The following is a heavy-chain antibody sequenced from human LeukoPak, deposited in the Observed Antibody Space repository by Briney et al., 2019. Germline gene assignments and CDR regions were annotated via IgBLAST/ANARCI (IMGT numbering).Heavy chain of an antibody. CDR1: GFTFSSYA. D-gene: IGHD6-19*01. Sequence: GSLRLSCVASGFTFSSYAMSWVRQAPGKGLECVSGISGSGGSTYYADSVKGRFTISRDNSKNTLFLQMNSLRAEATDVYYCAKETYSSGGYTYFDYWGQGTLVTVSS. V-gene: IGHV3-23*01. CDR3: AKETYSSGGYTYFDY. CDR2: ISGSGGST. J-gene: IGHJ4*02.